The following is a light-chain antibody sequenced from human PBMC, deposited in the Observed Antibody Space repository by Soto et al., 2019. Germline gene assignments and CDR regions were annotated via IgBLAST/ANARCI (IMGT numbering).Light chain of an antibody. CDR2: DAS. J-gene: IGKJ4*01. CDR1: QSVGSY. V-gene: IGKV3-11*01. Sequence: EIMLTQSPATLSLSPGERATLSCRASQSVGSYLAWYQQIPGQPPRLLMSDASNRATGIPARFSGSGSGTDFTLTISSLEPEDFAVYYGQQRYNWPLSFGGGTKVEIK. CDR3: QQRYNWPLS.